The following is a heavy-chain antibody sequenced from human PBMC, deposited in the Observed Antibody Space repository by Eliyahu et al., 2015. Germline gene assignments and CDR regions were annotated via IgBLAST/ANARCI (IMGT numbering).Heavy chain of an antibody. CDR2: IWNDGSIK. CDR1: SNYG. Sequence: SNYGMHWARQAPGKGPEWVAVIWNDGSIKYYADSVKGQFTISRDNSKNTLYLQMNSLRVEDTAMYYCARGGEGGGAFDYWGQGTLVTVSS. CDR3: ARGGEGGGAFDY. V-gene: IGHV3-33*01. J-gene: IGHJ4*02. D-gene: IGHD3-10*01.